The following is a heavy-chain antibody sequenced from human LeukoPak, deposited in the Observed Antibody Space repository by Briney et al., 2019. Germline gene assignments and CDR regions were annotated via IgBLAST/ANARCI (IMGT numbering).Heavy chain of an antibody. D-gene: IGHD3-10*01. CDR1: GDSISSSSTYY. CDR3: ATISYGSDGMDV. V-gene: IGHV4-39*01. J-gene: IGHJ6*02. CDR2: IYYSGST. Sequence: SETLSLTCTVSGDSISSSSTYYWGWIRRPPGKGLEWIGSIYYSGSTYYNPSLKSRVTISVDTSKYQFSLKLGSVTAADTAVYYCATISYGSDGMDVWGQGTTVIVSS.